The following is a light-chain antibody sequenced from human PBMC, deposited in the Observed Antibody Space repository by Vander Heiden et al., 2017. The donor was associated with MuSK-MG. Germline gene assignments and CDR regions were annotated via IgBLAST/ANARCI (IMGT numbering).Light chain of an antibody. CDR3: CSYGGSSPYV. J-gene: IGLJ1*01. Sequence: QSALTQPASVSGSPGQSITISCTGTSSDVGSYNRVSCYRQHPGKAPKLMIYAVTTRPTGVSNRFSGSKSGNTASLTISGLQAEDEADYYCCSYGGSSPYVFGTGTKVTVL. CDR2: AVT. V-gene: IGLV2-23*02. CDR1: SSDVGSYNR.